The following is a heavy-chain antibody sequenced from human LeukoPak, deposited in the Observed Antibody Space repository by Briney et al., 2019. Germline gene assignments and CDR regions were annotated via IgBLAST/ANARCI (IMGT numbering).Heavy chain of an antibody. D-gene: IGHD6-13*01. CDR3: TRRPYSSSWYYFDY. CDR1: GFTFSSYG. Sequence: GGSLRLSCAASGFTFSSYGMHWVRQAPGKGLEWVAFIRYDGSNKYYADSVKGRFTISRDNAKNSLYLQVSSLRVEDTAVYYCTRRPYSSSWYYFDYWGQGTLVTVSS. V-gene: IGHV3-30*02. J-gene: IGHJ4*02. CDR2: IRYDGSNK.